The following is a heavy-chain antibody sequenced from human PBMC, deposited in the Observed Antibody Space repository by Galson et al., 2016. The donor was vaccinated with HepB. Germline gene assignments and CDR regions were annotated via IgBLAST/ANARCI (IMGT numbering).Heavy chain of an antibody. Sequence: SLRLSCAASGFTFDVYGMHWVRQAPGKGLEWVSSISWNSGRIAYADSVKGRFTISRDNAKNSLYLQMNSLRTEDTALYYCARVLRRGVNIFGCWGQGTLVTVSS. D-gene: IGHD3-10*01. CDR2: ISWNSGRI. CDR3: ARVLRRGVNIFGC. V-gene: IGHV3-9*01. CDR1: GFTFDVYG. J-gene: IGHJ4*02.